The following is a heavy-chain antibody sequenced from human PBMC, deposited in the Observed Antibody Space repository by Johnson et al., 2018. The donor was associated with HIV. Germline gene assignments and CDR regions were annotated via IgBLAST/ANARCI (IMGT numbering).Heavy chain of an antibody. D-gene: IGHD3-10*01. CDR1: GFTFSSYA. CDR2: ISGTGDST. Sequence: VQLVESGGGLVQPGRSLRLSCAASGFTFSSYAMSWVRQAPGKGLEWVSGISGTGDSTYYADSVKGRFTISRDNSKNTLYVQMNSLRADDTAVYYCAGQVRGLWLGADAFDIWGQGTMVTVSS. CDR3: AGQVRGLWLGADAFDI. J-gene: IGHJ3*02. V-gene: IGHV3-23*04.